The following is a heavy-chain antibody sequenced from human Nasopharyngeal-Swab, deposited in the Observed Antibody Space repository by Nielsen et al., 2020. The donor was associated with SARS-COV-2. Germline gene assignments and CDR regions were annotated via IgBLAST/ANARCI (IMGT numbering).Heavy chain of an antibody. J-gene: IGHJ5*02. V-gene: IGHV1-69*13. D-gene: IGHD2-2*01. CDR1: GGTFSSYA. Sequence: SVKVSCKASGGTFSSYAISWVRQAPGQGLEWMGGIIPIFGTANYAQKFQGRVTITADESTSTAYMELSSLRSEDTAVYYCARVRRSSTSCPDNWFDPWGQGTLVTVSS. CDR3: ARVRRSSTSCPDNWFDP. CDR2: IIPIFGTA.